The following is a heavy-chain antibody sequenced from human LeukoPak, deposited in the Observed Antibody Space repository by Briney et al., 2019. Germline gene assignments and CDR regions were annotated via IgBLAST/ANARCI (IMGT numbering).Heavy chain of an antibody. Sequence: PGGSMRLSWAAYGFTLRSYDMSWVRQAPGKGLEWVAATSGSGVNSYYADSVRGRFTISRDNSQNTLYLQMDSLRAEDTALYYCAKEYSGYDFDYWGHGTLVTVSS. D-gene: IGHD5-12*01. CDR3: AKEYSGYDFDY. V-gene: IGHV3-23*01. J-gene: IGHJ4*03. CDR1: GFTLRSYD. CDR2: TSGSGVNS.